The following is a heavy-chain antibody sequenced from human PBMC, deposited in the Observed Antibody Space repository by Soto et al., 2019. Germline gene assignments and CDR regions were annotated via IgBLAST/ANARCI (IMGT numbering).Heavy chain of an antibody. V-gene: IGHV4-30-4*01. J-gene: IGHJ6*02. D-gene: IGHD2-21*02. Sequence: QVQLQESGPGLVKPSQTLSLTCTVSGGSISSGDYYWSWIRQPPGKGLEWIGYIYYSGSTYYNPSLKSRVTISVDTSKNQFSLKLSSVTAADTAVYYCARTRAAYCGGDCFSGLGYYYYGMDVWGQGTTVTVSS. CDR1: GGSISSGDYY. CDR2: IYYSGST. CDR3: ARTRAAYCGGDCFSGLGYYYYGMDV.